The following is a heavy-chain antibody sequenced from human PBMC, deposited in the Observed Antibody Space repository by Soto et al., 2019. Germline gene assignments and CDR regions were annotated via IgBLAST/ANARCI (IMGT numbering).Heavy chain of an antibody. Sequence: QVQLQQWGAGLLKPSETLSLTCAVHGGSFSGYFWTWIRQAPGKGLEWIGESNHRGSTNYNPSLTSRITISVETSKSQFSLKLNSVTAADTALYYCSRRGPTYSGSASHRCFNDFWGQGTLVTVSS. D-gene: IGHD3-10*01. J-gene: IGHJ4*02. CDR2: SNHRGST. CDR1: GGSFSGYF. V-gene: IGHV4-34*01. CDR3: SRRGPTYSGSASHRCFNDF.